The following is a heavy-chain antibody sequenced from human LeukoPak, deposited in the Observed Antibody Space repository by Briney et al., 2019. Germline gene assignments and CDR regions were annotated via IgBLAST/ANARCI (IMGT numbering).Heavy chain of an antibody. D-gene: IGHD5-18*01. J-gene: IGHJ3*02. CDR2: IYYNGSSST. CDR1: RGSISSSY. Sequence: SETLSLTYTVSRGSISSSYWNWIRQPPGKALEWIGYIYYNGSSSTNYNPSLKSRVTICVATSRNHFSLKLCSVTAADTAVYYCAREGVDTAIILFDIWGQGTMVTVSS. CDR3: AREGVDTAIILFDI. V-gene: IGHV4-59*12.